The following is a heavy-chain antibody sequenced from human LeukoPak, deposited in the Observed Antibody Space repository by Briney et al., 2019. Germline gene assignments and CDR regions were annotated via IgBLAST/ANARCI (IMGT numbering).Heavy chain of an antibody. D-gene: IGHD6-19*01. CDR3: ARHITDMRYSSGWHG. V-gene: IGHV4-61*02. CDR2: IYTSGST. J-gene: IGHJ4*02. Sequence: SETLSLTCTVSGGSISSGSYYWSWIRQPAGKGLEWIGRIYTSGSTNYNPSLKSRVTISVDTSKNQFSLKLSSVTAADTAVYYCARHITDMRYSSGWHGWGQGTLVTVSS. CDR1: GGSISSGSYY.